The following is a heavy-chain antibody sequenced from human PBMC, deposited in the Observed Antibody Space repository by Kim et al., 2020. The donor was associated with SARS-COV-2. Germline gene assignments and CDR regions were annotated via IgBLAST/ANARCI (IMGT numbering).Heavy chain of an antibody. Sequence: FLKCRVTISVDTSKNQFSLKLSSVTAAETAVYYCARHLPRIAAAGEYFQNWGQGTLLTVSS. CDR3: ARHLPRIAAAGEYFQN. V-gene: IGHV4-39*01. J-gene: IGHJ1*01. D-gene: IGHD6-13*01.